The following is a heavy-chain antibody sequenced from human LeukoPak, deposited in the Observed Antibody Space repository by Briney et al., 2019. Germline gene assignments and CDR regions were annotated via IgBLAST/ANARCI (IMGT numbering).Heavy chain of an antibody. CDR2: IWYDGSNK. Sequence: GRSLRLSCAASGFTFSSCGMHWVRQAPGKGLEWVAVIWYDGSNKYYADSVKGRFTISRDNSKNTLYLQMNSLRAEDTAVYYCARDFLGCSSTSCYDPWGQGTLVTVSS. V-gene: IGHV3-33*01. J-gene: IGHJ5*02. CDR1: GFTFSSCG. CDR3: ARDFLGCSSTSCYDP. D-gene: IGHD2-2*01.